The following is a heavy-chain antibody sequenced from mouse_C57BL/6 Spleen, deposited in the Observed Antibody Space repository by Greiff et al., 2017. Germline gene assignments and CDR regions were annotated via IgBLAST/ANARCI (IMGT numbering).Heavy chain of an antibody. V-gene: IGHV1-15*01. D-gene: IGHD1-1*01. CDR3: TSGDYGSSYAMDY. Sequence: QVTLKESGAELVRPGASVTLSCKASGYTFTDYEMHWVKQTPVHGLEWIGAIDPETGGTAYNQKFKGKAILTADKSSSTAYMELRSLTSEDSAVYYCTSGDYGSSYAMDYWGQGTSVTVSS. CDR2: IDPETGGT. J-gene: IGHJ4*01. CDR1: GYTFTDYE.